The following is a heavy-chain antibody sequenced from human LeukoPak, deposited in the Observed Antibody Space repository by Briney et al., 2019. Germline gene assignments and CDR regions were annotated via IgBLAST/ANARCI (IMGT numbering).Heavy chain of an antibody. V-gene: IGHV4-59*01. D-gene: IGHD3-10*01. CDR2: IYYSGST. J-gene: IGHJ6*02. CDR1: GGSISSYY. CDR3: ARDLTVVRGVSYYYYGMDV. Sequence: SDTLSLTCTVSGGSISSYYWSWIRQPPGKGLEWIGYIYYSGSTNYNPSLKSRVTISVDTSKNQFSLKLSSVTAADTAVYYCARDLTVVRGVSYYYYGMDVWGQGTTVTVSS.